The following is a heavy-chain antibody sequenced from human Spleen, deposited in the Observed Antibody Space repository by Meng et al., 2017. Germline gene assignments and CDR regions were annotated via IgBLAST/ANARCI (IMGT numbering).Heavy chain of an antibody. V-gene: IGHV4-61*03. CDR1: GGSVSSGGYY. CDR2: IYYGGKT. D-gene: IGHD1-26*01. J-gene: IGHJ4*02. CDR3: AGDDVGRGFDS. Sequence: GSLRLSCTVSGGSVSSGGYYWSWIRQPPGKGLEWIGYIYYGGKTKYNPSLKSRVTLSQDTSKNHFSLRLSSVTAADTAVYYCAGDDVGRGFDSWGQGTLVTVSS.